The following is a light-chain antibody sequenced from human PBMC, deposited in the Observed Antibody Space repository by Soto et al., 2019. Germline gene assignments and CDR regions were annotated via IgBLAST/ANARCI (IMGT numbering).Light chain of an antibody. CDR2: SNN. CDR1: SSNIGSNT. Sequence: QSVLTQPPSASGTPGQRVTISCSGSSSNIGSNTVNWYQQLPGTAPKLLIDSNNQRPSGVPDRFSGSKSGTSAYLAISGLQAEEEADYYCAAWDDSLNAVVFGGGTQLTVL. J-gene: IGLJ2*01. V-gene: IGLV1-44*01. CDR3: AAWDDSLNAVV.